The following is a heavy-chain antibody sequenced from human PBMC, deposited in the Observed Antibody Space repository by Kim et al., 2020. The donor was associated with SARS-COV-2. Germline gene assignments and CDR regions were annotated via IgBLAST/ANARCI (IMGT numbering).Heavy chain of an antibody. Sequence: GGSLRLSCAASGFTFSSYDMHWVRQATGKGLEWVSAIGTAGDTYYQGSLRGRFPISRENAKNSLYLQLNSLRAGDTAVNYCARASYVDSSLDYWGQGTLV. D-gene: IGHD4-17*01. V-gene: IGHV3-13*01. J-gene: IGHJ4*02. CDR2: IGTAGDT. CDR1: GFTFSSYD. CDR3: ARASYVDSSLDY.